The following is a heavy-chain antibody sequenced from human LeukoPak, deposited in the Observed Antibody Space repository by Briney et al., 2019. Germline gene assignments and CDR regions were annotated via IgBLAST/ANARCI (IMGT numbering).Heavy chain of an antibody. CDR3: ARDRQRCSGTTCYSADI. D-gene: IGHD2-2*02. Sequence: SETLSLTCIVSGYSISSGFHWGWIRQPRGKGLGWIGTKYHTGSTYYNPSLRSRITISVDTSKNQTSLKLTSVTAADTAVYYYARDRQRCSGTTCYSADIWGQGTMVTVSS. J-gene: IGHJ3*02. CDR1: GYSISSGFH. V-gene: IGHV4-38-2*02. CDR2: KYHTGST.